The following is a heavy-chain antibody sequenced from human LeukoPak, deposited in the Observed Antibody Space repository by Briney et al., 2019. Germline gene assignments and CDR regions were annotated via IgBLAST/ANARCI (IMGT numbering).Heavy chain of an antibody. CDR1: GFTFSDYY. V-gene: IGHV3-11*05. CDR3: ARGEGSSNSNWFDP. J-gene: IGHJ5*02. CDR2: ISSSSTYT. Sequence: GGSLRLSCAASGFTFSDYYMSWIRQAPGKGLAWVSYISSSSTYTNYADSVKGRFTISRDNAKNSLYLQMNSLRAEDTAVYYCARGEGSSNSNWFDPWGQGTLVTVS. D-gene: IGHD3-10*01.